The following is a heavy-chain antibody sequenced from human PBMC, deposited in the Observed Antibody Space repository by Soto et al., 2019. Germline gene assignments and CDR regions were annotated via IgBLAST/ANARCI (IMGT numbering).Heavy chain of an antibody. V-gene: IGHV3-33*01. Sequence: QVQLVESGGGVVQPGRSLRLSCAASEFTFSSYGMHWVRKAPGKGLEWVAVIWYDGSNKYYADSVKGRFTISRDNSKNTLYLQMNSLRAEDTAVYYCAREDYGSGSFDYWGQGTLVTVSS. CDR3: AREDYGSGSFDY. J-gene: IGHJ4*02. CDR2: IWYDGSNK. CDR1: EFTFSSYG. D-gene: IGHD3-10*01.